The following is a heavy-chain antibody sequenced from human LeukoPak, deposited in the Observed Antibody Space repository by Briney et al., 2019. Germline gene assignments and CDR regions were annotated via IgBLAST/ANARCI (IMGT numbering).Heavy chain of an antibody. Sequence: GGTLRLTCAASGFTFSSYGMSWVRQAPGKGLEWISAITGTSHITYYADSMKGRFTISRDNSKNTLYLQMNSLGAEDTALYYCARDRLGAMLFFDSWGQGTLVTVSS. CDR2: ITGTSHIT. D-gene: IGHD3-16*01. CDR1: GFTFSSYG. CDR3: ARDRLGAMLFFDS. J-gene: IGHJ4*02. V-gene: IGHV3-23*01.